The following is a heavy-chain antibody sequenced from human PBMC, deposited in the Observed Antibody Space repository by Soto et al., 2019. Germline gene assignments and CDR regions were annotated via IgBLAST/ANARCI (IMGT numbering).Heavy chain of an antibody. D-gene: IGHD3-10*01. CDR3: ARDGGVLLWFGELSWFDP. V-gene: IGHV1-18*01. Sequence: AAVKVSCKASAYTFTSYGIRWVRQAPGQGREWMGWISAYNGNTNYAQKLQGRVTMTTDTSTSTAYMELRSLRSDDTAVYYCARDGGVLLWFGELSWFDPWGQGTLVTVSS. J-gene: IGHJ5*02. CDR2: ISAYNGNT. CDR1: AYTFTSYG.